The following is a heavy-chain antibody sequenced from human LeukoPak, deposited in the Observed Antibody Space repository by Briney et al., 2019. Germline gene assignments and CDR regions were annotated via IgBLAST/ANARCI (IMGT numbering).Heavy chain of an antibody. J-gene: IGHJ6*03. D-gene: IGHD2-8*01. CDR2: IKSDGTGA. CDR1: GFTFSSYS. CDR3: ARDQNGPYYYMDV. Sequence: GGSLRLSCAASGFTFSSYSMNWVRQAPGKGLVRVSRIKSDGTGASYADSVKGRFTISRDNAENTLYLQMNSLRAEDTAVYYCARDQNGPYYYMDVWGKGTTVTVSS. V-gene: IGHV3-74*01.